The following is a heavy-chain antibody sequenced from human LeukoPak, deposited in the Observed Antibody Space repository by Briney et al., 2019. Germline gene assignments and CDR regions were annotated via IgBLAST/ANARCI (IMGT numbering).Heavy chain of an antibody. Sequence: PSETLSLTCTVSGGSISSYYWSWIRQPAGKGLEWIGRIYTSGSTNYNPSLKSRVIMSVDTSKNQFSLKLSSVTAADTAVYYCARDRVESSGYYYYYGIGVWGQGTTVTVSS. CDR3: ARDRVESSGYYYYYGIGV. J-gene: IGHJ6*02. CDR2: IYTSGST. V-gene: IGHV4-4*07. CDR1: GGSISSYY. D-gene: IGHD3-22*01.